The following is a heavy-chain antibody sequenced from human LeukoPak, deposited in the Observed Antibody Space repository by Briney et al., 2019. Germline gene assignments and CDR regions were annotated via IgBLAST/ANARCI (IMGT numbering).Heavy chain of an antibody. V-gene: IGHV3-30*18. CDR3: AKVFTTVHLFDY. J-gene: IGHJ4*02. CDR2: ISYDGSNK. D-gene: IGHD4-17*01. Sequence: GGSLRLSCAASGFSFSNAGVSWVRQAPGKGLEWVAVISYDGSNKYYADSVKGRFTIPRDNSKNTLYLQMNSLRAEDTAVYYCAKVFTTVHLFDYWGQGTLVTVSS. CDR1: GFSFSNAG.